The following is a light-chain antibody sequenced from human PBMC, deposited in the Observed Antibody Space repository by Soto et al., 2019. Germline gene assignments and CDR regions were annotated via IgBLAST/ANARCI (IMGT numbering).Light chain of an antibody. CDR1: QSVSSN. J-gene: IGKJ4*01. V-gene: IGKV3-15*01. CDR3: QQCYSSPLT. Sequence: ENVLTQSPGTLSLSPGERATLSCRASQSVSSNLAWYQQKPGQAPRLLIYGASTRATGIPARFSGSGSGTDFTLTISSLQPEDFATYYCQQCYSSPLTFGGGTKVDIK. CDR2: GAS.